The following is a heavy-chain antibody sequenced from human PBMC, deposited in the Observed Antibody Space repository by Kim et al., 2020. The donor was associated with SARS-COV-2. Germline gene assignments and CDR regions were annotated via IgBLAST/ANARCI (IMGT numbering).Heavy chain of an antibody. D-gene: IGHD1-1*01. CDR2: ITSGGRYI. J-gene: IGHJ6*02. V-gene: IGHV3-21*06. Sequence: GGSLRLSCAVSGLNFSSYGMNWVRQAPGKGLEWVSSITSGGRYIHYADSVKGRFAISRDNAKNTLYLQVSSLRAEDTAVYYCATGDYWDDGGLGVWGQGTTVTVSS. CDR3: ATGDYWDDGGLGV. CDR1: GLNFSSYG.